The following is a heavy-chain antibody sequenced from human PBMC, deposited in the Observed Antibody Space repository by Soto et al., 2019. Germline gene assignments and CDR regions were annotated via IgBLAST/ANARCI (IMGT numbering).Heavy chain of an antibody. CDR3: AHSESSITIFGVVTNKFDY. V-gene: IGHV2-5*02. CDR2: IYWDDDK. J-gene: IGHJ4*02. Sequence: QITLKESGPTLVKPTQTLTLTCTFSGFSLSTSGVGVGWIRQPPGKALEWLALIYWDDDKRYSPSLKSRLTFTKTTXXNXVXXNMPNMDPVDTATYYCAHSESSITIFGVVTNKFDYWGQGTLVTVSS. D-gene: IGHD3-3*01. CDR1: GFSLSTSGVG.